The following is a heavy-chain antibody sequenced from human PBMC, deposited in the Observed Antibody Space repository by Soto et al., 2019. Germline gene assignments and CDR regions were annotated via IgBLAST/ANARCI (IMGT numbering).Heavy chain of an antibody. CDR1: GYTFTNYA. CDR3: ARVSGYYLPDY. D-gene: IGHD5-12*01. Sequence: QVQLVQSGAEEKKPGASVKVSCKASGYTFTNYATHWVRQAPGQRLEWMGWINAGNGNTKHSQKFQGRVTITRDTSASTAYMELSSLRSEDTAVYYCARVSGYYLPDYWGQGTLVTVSS. V-gene: IGHV1-3*05. CDR2: INAGNGNT. J-gene: IGHJ4*02.